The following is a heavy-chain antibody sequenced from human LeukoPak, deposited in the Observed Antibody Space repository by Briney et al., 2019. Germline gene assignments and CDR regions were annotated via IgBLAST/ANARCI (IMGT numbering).Heavy chain of an antibody. D-gene: IGHD3-22*01. CDR1: GGSISSYY. Sequence: SETLSLTCTVSGGSISSYYWSWLRQPPGEGLEWIGYIYYSGSTDYNPSLKSRVTISVDTSKNQFSLKLSSVTAADTAVYYCARLNYYDSSGYQPRDAFDIWGQGTMVTVSS. V-gene: IGHV4-59*08. J-gene: IGHJ3*02. CDR3: ARLNYYDSSGYQPRDAFDI. CDR2: IYYSGST.